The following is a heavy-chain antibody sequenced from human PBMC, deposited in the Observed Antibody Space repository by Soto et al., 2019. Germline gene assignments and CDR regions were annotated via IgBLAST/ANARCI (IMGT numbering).Heavy chain of an antibody. D-gene: IGHD2-15*01. J-gene: IGHJ6*02. CDR1: GYSFTTYG. V-gene: IGHV1-18*01. CDR2: ISTYNGDT. CDR3: AREGSRPYYYYGMDV. Sequence: QVQLVQSGAEVKKPGASVKVSCKASGYSFTTYGIAWVRQAPGQGLEWMGWISTYNGDTDYAQNPQGRVIMTTATSTTTAYMELRRLRSDDTAVYYCAREGSRPYYYYGMDVWGQGTTVSVSS.